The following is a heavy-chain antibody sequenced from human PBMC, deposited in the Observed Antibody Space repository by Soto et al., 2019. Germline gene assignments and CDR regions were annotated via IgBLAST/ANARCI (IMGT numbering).Heavy chain of an antibody. CDR3: AIRASYYDSSGYFDY. CDR2: INSDGSST. V-gene: IGHV3-74*01. D-gene: IGHD3-22*01. J-gene: IGHJ4*02. Sequence: EVQLVESGGGLVQPGGSLRLSCAASGFTFSSYWMHWVRQAPGKGLVWVSRINSDGSSTSYADSVKGRFTISRDNAKNTLYLQMNSLRAEDSAVYYCAIRASYYDSSGYFDYWGQGTLVTVSS. CDR1: GFTFSSYW.